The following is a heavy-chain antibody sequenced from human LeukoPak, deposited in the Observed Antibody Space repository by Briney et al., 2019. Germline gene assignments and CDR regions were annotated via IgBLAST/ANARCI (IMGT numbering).Heavy chain of an antibody. CDR2: ISASGGST. Sequence: GGSLRLSCAASRFTFSSYAMNWVRQAPGKGLEWVSTISASGGSTYYFVKGRFTISRDNSKNTLYLQMNSLRAEDTAVYYCAKGYCSSTNCKESFFDYWGQGTLVTVSS. CDR1: RFTFSSYA. V-gene: IGHV3-23*01. CDR3: AKGYCSSTNCKESFFDY. D-gene: IGHD2-2*01. J-gene: IGHJ4*02.